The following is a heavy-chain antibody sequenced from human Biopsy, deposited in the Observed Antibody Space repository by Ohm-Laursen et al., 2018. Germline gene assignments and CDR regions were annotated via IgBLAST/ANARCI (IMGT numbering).Heavy chain of an antibody. CDR2: IYDRGSTA. D-gene: IGHD6-19*01. V-gene: IGHV4-61*08. CDR3: ARGLRSSGWPYFDS. J-gene: IGHJ4*02. Sequence: SDTLSLTCTVSGVSVRSGGFYWTWIRQPPGQGLEYIGYIYDRGSTANYNPSLESRVTMSVNMPKNQFSLKLSTVTAADTAIYYCARGLRSSGWPYFDSWGQGTLVTVSS. CDR1: GVSVRSGGFY.